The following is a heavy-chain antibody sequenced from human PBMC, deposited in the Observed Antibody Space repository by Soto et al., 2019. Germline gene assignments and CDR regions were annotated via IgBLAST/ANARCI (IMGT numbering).Heavy chain of an antibody. D-gene: IGHD6-19*01. V-gene: IGHV4-4*02. CDR3: ARDTGWGLGY. CDR1: GDSINSDYS. J-gene: IGHJ4*02. Sequence: QVQLQESGPGLVRPSGTLSLSCAVSGDSINSDYSWNWVRQSPGKGLEWIAEIYYSGGTSYNPSLKSRVTIALDKSKNQSSQNLTSVTAADTAMYYCARDTGWGLGYWGQGTLVTVSS. CDR2: IYYSGGT.